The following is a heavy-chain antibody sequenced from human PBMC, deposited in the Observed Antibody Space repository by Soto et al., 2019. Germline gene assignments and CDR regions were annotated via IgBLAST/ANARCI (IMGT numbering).Heavy chain of an antibody. CDR2: IYYSGST. CDR1: GGYISSYY. CDR3: GRGGYMQWPVGLDN. Sequence: SEPLSLTYTVSGGYISSYYWRWIRQPPGKGLEWIGYIYYSGSTNYNPSLKSRVTISVDTSTSTAYMELRSLRSDDTAVYYCGRGGYMQWPVGLDNWGQGTLVTVSS. V-gene: IGHV4-59*01. J-gene: IGHJ4*02. D-gene: IGHD6-19*01.